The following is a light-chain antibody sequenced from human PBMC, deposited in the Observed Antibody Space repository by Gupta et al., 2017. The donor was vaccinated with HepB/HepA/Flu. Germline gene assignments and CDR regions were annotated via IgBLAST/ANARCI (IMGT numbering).Light chain of an antibody. CDR3: SSYAGSNNWV. J-gene: IGLJ3*02. Sequence: QPALTQPPSASGSAGPSVTLSCTGTSSDVGAYNYVSWYQQHPGKAPKLMIYEVSKRPAGVPDRFSGSKSGNTASLTVSGRQAEEEADYYCSSYAGSNNWVFGGGTKLTVL. V-gene: IGLV2-8*01. CDR1: SSDVGAYNY. CDR2: EVS.